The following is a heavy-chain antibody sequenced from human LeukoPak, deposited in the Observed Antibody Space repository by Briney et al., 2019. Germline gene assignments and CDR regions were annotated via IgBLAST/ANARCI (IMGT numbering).Heavy chain of an antibody. V-gene: IGHV1-8*01. J-gene: IGHJ6*02. CDR2: MNPNSGNT. CDR3: ASATVTMYYYYYYGMDV. CDR1: GYTFTSYD. D-gene: IGHD4-17*01. Sequence: ASVKVSCKASGYTFTSYDINWVRQATGQGLEWMGWMNPNSGNTGYAQKFQGRVTMTRNTSISTAYMELSSLRSEDTAVYYCASATVTMYYYYYYGMDVWGQGTTVTVSS.